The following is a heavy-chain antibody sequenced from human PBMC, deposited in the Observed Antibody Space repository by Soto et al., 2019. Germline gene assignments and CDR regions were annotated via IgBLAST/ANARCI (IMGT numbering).Heavy chain of an antibody. Sequence: QAQLVQSGAEVKKPGSSVKVSCKASGGTFSSYGISWVRQAPGQGLEWMGGINPIFDTVNYAQRFQGRVTITADKPTSTAYIELSSLRSDDTAIYYCAREGISGTYYPYWGQGTLVTGSS. CDR2: INPIFDTV. CDR1: GGTFSSYG. D-gene: IGHD1-26*01. V-gene: IGHV1-69*06. J-gene: IGHJ4*02. CDR3: AREGISGTYYPY.